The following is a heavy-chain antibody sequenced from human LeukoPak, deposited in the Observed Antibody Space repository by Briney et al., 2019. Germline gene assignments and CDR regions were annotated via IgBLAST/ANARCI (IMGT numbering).Heavy chain of an antibody. J-gene: IGHJ3*02. CDR2: IIPILGIA. CDR1: GGTFSSYA. V-gene: IGHV1-69*04. CDR3: ARGLPLTSTITMIVVVQEVLDI. Sequence: GASVKVSCKASGGTFSSYAISWVRQAPGQGLEWMGRIIPILGIANYAQKFQGRVTITADKSTSTAYMELSSLRSEDTAVYYCARGLPLTSTITMIVVVQEVLDIWGQGTMVTVSS. D-gene: IGHD3-22*01.